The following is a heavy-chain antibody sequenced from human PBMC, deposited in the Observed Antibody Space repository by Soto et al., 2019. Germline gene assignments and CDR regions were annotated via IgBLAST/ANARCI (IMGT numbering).Heavy chain of an antibody. V-gene: IGHV4-4*07. CDR2: IFSSGST. Sequence: SETLSLTCTVSGGSINTFYWSWVRQPAGKGLEWIGRIFSSGSTSFNPSLESRVAMSVDTSKNHFSLNLSSVTAADMAVYYCAREGSYSAYNFAHGIQLWSFDFWGQRALVTVPS. CDR1: GGSINTFY. CDR3: AREGSYSAYNFAHGIQLWSFDF. J-gene: IGHJ4*02. D-gene: IGHD5-12*01.